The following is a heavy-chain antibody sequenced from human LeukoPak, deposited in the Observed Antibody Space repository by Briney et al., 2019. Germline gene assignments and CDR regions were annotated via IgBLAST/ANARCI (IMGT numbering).Heavy chain of an antibody. Sequence: GGALRLSCAASGFTFSNAWMSWVRQAPGKGLEWVGRIKSKTDGGTTDYAAPVKGRFTISRDDSKNTLYLQMNSLKTEDTAVYYCARDWRHSSSWYMYYWGQGTLVTVSS. CDR3: ARDWRHSSSWYMYY. J-gene: IGHJ4*02. CDR1: GFTFSNAW. V-gene: IGHV3-15*01. CDR2: IKSKTDGGTT. D-gene: IGHD6-13*01.